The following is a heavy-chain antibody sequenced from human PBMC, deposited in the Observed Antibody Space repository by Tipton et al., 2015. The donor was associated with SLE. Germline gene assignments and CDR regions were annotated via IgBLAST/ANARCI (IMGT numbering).Heavy chain of an antibody. V-gene: IGHV4-39*07. CDR1: GGSISSSTYY. Sequence: LSLTCTVSGGSISSSTYYWGWIRQPPGKGLEWIGSIYYSGSTYYNPSLKSRVTISVDTSKNQFSLKLSSVTAADTAVYYCARDFVGANAFDIWGQGTMVTVSS. CDR3: ARDFVGANAFDI. D-gene: IGHD1-26*01. J-gene: IGHJ3*02. CDR2: IYYSGST.